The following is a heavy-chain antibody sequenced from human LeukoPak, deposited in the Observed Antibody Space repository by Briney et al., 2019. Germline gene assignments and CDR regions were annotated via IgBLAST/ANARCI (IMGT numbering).Heavy chain of an antibody. J-gene: IGHJ5*02. D-gene: IGHD3-22*01. CDR3: AVFDMTVVDTTP. V-gene: IGHV3-21*01. Sequence: GGSLRLSCAASGFTFSSYSMNWVRQAPGKGLEWVSSISSSSGYIYYADSVKGRFTISRDNAKNSLYLQMNSLRAEDTAVYYCAVFDMTVVDTTPWGQGTLVTVSS. CDR2: ISSSSGYI. CDR1: GFTFSSYS.